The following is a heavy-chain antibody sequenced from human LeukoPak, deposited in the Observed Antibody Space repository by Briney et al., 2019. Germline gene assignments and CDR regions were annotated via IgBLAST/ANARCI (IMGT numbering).Heavy chain of an antibody. V-gene: IGHV3-74*01. D-gene: IGHD2-15*01. CDR3: ARGTRVAATPGWFDP. Sequence: GGSLRLSCAASGFTFSSYWVHWVRQAPGKGLVWVSRINSDGSSTSYADSVKGRFTISRDNAKNTLYLQMNSPRAEDTAVYYCARGTRVAATPGWFDPWGQGTLVTVSS. CDR2: INSDGSST. J-gene: IGHJ5*02. CDR1: GFTFSSYW.